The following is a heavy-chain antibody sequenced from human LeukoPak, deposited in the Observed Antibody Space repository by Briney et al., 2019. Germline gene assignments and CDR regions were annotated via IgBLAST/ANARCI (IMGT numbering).Heavy chain of an antibody. CDR1: GGSISSSSYY. CDR2: IYYSGST. Sequence: SETLSLTCTVSGGSISSSSYYWGWIRQPPGKGLEWIGSIYYSGSTYYNPSLKSRVTISVDTSKNQFSLKLSSVTAADTAVYYCARGNDFWSGYYTGNWFDPWGQGTLVTVSS. CDR3: ARGNDFWSGYYTGNWFDP. V-gene: IGHV4-39*01. J-gene: IGHJ5*02. D-gene: IGHD3-3*01.